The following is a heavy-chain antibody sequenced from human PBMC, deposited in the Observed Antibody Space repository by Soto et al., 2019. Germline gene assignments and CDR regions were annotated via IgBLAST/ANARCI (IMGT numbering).Heavy chain of an antibody. CDR2: INTANGDT. CDR1: GYTFISYA. J-gene: IGHJ4*02. V-gene: IGHV1-3*04. D-gene: IGHD3-3*01. CDR3: ARDRYYDFWSGYHIDF. Sequence: QVPLVQSGAEVKKPGATVKVSCKASGYTFISYAMHWVRQAPGQRLEWMGWINTANGDTKYSQKFQGRVTITRETSASTAYMELTSLRSEDTAIYYCARDRYYDFWSGYHIDFWGQGTLVTVSS.